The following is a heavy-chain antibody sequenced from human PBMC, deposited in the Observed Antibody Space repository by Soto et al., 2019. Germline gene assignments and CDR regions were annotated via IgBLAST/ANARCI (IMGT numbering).Heavy chain of an antibody. Sequence: SETLSLTCTVSGGSISSYYWSWIRQPPGKELEWIGYIYYSGSTNYNPSLKSRVTISVDTSKNQFSLKLSSVTAADTAVYYCARDGYYDILTGRLYGMDVWGQGTTVTVSS. CDR1: GGSISSYY. D-gene: IGHD3-9*01. V-gene: IGHV4-59*01. J-gene: IGHJ6*02. CDR2: IYYSGST. CDR3: ARDGYYDILTGRLYGMDV.